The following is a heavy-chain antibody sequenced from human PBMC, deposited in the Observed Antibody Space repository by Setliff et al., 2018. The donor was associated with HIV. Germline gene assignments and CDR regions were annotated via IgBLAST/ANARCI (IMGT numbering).Heavy chain of an antibody. J-gene: IGHJ4*02. D-gene: IGHD6-13*01. CDR3: ARHAAAAPFRY. V-gene: IGHV4-61*02. CDR1: GGSISSGSHY. CDR2: LDTSGST. Sequence: PSETLSLTCTVSGGSISSGSHYWSWIRQPAGKGLEWIGRLDTSGSTNYNPSLKSRVTISADTSKNQFSLKLSSVTAADTAVYFCARHAAAAPFRYWGQGTLVTV.